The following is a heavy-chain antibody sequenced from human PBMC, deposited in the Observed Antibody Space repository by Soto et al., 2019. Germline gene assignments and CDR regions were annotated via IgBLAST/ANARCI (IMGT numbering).Heavy chain of an antibody. CDR1: GGSISSGDYY. D-gene: IGHD3-22*01. CDR2: IYYSGST. J-gene: IGHJ5*02. CDR3: ARGYSNGYLGNWFDP. Sequence: SETLSLTCTVSGGSISSGDYYWSWIRQPPGKGLEWIGYIYYSGSTYYNPSLKSRVTISVDTSKNQFSLKLSSVTAADTAVYYCARGYSNGYLGNWFDPWGQGTLVTVSS. V-gene: IGHV4-30-4*01.